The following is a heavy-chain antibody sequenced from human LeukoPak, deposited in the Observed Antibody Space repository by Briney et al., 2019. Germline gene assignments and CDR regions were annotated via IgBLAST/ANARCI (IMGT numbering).Heavy chain of an antibody. CDR3: ATAISRYYYGSGSSYYFDY. Sequence: GGSLRLSCAASGFTFSDYYMSWIRQAPGKGLEWVSYISSSGSTIYYADSVKGRFTISRDNAKNSLYLQMNSLRAEDTAVYYCATAISRYYYGSGSSYYFDYWGQGTLVTVSS. D-gene: IGHD3-10*01. CDR1: GFTFSDYY. J-gene: IGHJ4*02. CDR2: ISSSGSTI. V-gene: IGHV3-11*01.